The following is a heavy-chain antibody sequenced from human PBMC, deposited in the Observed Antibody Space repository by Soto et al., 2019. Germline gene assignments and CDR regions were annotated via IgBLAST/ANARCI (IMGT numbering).Heavy chain of an antibody. CDR1: NGSISNYY. Sequence: QVQLRESGQSETLSLTCTVSNGSISNYYWNWIRQPPGKRLEWIGYIYYNGNTNYNPSLKSRVTISIDTSKNHFPLKLTSVTAADTAVYYCARGAYPWAGMMGYWGQGTLVTVPS. CDR2: IYYNGNT. D-gene: IGHD3-16*01. CDR3: ARGAYPWAGMMGY. J-gene: IGHJ4*02. V-gene: IGHV4-59*01.